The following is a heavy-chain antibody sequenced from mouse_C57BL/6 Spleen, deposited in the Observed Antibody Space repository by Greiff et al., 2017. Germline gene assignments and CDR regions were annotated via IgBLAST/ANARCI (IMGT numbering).Heavy chain of an antibody. J-gene: IGHJ1*03. CDR1: GYTFTSYW. CDR3: ARLYDGYSWYFDV. Sequence: QVQLKESGAELVKPGASVKLSCKASGYTFTSYWMQWVKQRPGQGLEWIGEIDPSDSYTNYNQKFKGKATLTVDTSSSTAYMQLSSLTSEDSAVYYCARLYDGYSWYFDVWGTGTTVTVSS. D-gene: IGHD2-3*01. V-gene: IGHV1-50*01. CDR2: IDPSDSYT.